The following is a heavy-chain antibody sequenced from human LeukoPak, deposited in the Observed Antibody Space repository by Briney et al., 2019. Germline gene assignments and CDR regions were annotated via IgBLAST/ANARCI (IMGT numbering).Heavy chain of an antibody. D-gene: IGHD3-22*01. V-gene: IGHV4-30-2*01. CDR1: GGSISSGGYS. CDR3: ARDKYYYDSSGYYPPVNGMDV. Sequence: SQTLSLTCAVSGGSISSGGYSWSWIRQPPGKGLEWIGYIYHSGSTYYNPSLKSRVTISVDTSKNQFSLKLSSVTAADTAVYYCARDKYYYDSSGYYPPVNGMDVWGQGTTVTVSS. J-gene: IGHJ6*02. CDR2: IYHSGST.